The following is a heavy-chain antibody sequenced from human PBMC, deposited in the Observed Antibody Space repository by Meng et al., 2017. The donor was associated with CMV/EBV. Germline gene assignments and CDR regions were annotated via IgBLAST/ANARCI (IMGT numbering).Heavy chain of an antibody. J-gene: IGHJ3*02. CDR3: ARGQAPDFNYDFWRGAFDI. D-gene: IGHD3-3*01. CDR2: ISSSGSTI. V-gene: IGHV3-48*03. Sequence: GESLKISCAASGFTFSSYEMNWVRQAPGKGLEWVSYISSSGSTIYYADSVKGRFTISRDNAKNSLYLQMNSLRAEDTAVYYCARGQAPDFNYDFWRGAFDIWGQGTRVTVSS. CDR1: GFTFSSYE.